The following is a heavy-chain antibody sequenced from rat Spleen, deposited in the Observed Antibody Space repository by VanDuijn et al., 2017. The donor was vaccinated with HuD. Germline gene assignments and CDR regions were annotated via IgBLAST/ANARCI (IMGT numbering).Heavy chain of an antibody. Sequence: EVQLAETGGGLVQPGRSLKLSCVASGFTFSRYWMYWVRQAPGKGLEWVSSISNDGGTTYYPDSVKGRFTISRDNAENTVYLQMSKLGSEDTAIYYCARAATEGMDAWGQGASVTVSS. CDR3: ARAATEGMDA. J-gene: IGHJ4*01. CDR1: GFTFSRYW. V-gene: IGHV5-58*01. D-gene: IGHD1-11*01. CDR2: ISNDGGTT.